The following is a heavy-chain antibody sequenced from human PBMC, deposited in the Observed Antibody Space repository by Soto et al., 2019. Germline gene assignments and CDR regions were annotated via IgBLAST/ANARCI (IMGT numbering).Heavy chain of an antibody. Sequence: GESLKISCKGSGYSFSTFWIGWVRQMPGKGLEWMGIIYPSDSDTRYSPSFQGQVTISADKSSRTAYLQWSSLKASDSAMYYCARLPQDCYFDPWGQGTQVTVSS. CDR2: IYPSDSDT. D-gene: IGHD2-21*02. CDR1: GYSFSTFW. V-gene: IGHV5-51*01. CDR3: ARLPQDCYFDP. J-gene: IGHJ5*01.